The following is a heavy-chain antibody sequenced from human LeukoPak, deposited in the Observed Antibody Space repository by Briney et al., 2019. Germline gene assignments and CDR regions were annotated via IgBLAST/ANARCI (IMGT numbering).Heavy chain of an antibody. Sequence: GSSLRLSCAASGFTFSSYGMHWVRQDPGKGLSLVAVVSYDGSNKYYADSVKGRFTISRDNSNNTTSLNMISLRTKDTAAYYSARGGSDQTPLGYFDYDGWGPGTTVT. D-gene: IGHD1-26*01. J-gene: IGHJ6*01. CDR1: GFTFSSYG. CDR2: VSYDGSNK. V-gene: IGHV3-30*03. CDR3: ARGGSDQTPLGYFDYDG.